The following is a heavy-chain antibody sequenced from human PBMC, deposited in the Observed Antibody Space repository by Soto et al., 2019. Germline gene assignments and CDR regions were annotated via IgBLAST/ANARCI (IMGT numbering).Heavy chain of an antibody. CDR2: ISYTGST. V-gene: IGHV4-59*01. CDR3: AKGRSYYYYYGVDV. Sequence: PSETLSLTCSVSGYPIRSDYWNWIRQPPGKRLEWIGYISYTGSTNHNPSLRSRVTMSLDTSKNQFSLNLISVTAADTALYYCAKGRSYYYYYGVDVWGQGTTVTVSS. CDR1: GYPIRSDY. J-gene: IGHJ6*02.